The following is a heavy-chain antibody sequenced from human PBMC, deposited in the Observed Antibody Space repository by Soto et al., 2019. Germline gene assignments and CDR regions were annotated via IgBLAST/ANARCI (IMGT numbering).Heavy chain of an antibody. CDR2: ISYDGSNK. D-gene: IGHD1-26*01. V-gene: IGHV3-30*18. CDR1: GFDLSDYG. CDR3: AKGVGGSPPYYYGMDV. J-gene: IGHJ6*02. Sequence: QVQLVESGGGVVQPGRSLRLSCAASGFDLSDYGIHWVRQAPGKGLQWVAVISYDGSNKYNADSVKGRFTISRDKSNNTLYLQMNSPRPEDTAVYYCAKGVGGSPPYYYGMDVWGQGTTVTVS.